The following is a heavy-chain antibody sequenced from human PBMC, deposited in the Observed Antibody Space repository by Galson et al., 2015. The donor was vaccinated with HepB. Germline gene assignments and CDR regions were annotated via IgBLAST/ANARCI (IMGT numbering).Heavy chain of an antibody. CDR1: GFTFSSYA. D-gene: IGHD3-10*01. CDR2: ISGNGGRT. CDR3: ARPHGVPGAYGMDV. Sequence: SLRLSCAGSGFTFSSYAMSWVRQAPGKGLEWVTVISGNGGRTYYADSVKGRFTISRDNSKNTVYLQMNSLRDEDTAVYYCARPHGVPGAYGMDVWGQGTTVIVSS. V-gene: IGHV3-23*01. J-gene: IGHJ6*02.